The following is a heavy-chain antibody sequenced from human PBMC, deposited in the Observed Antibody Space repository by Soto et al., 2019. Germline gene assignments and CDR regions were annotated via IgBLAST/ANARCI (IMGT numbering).Heavy chain of an antibody. V-gene: IGHV1-46*01. D-gene: IGHD3-16*02. CDR3: ANLDMITFGGVIGPNDEFDI. J-gene: IGHJ3*02. CDR1: GYTFTSYY. Sequence: ASVKVSCKASGYTFTSYYMHWVRQAPGQGLEWMGIINPSGGSTSYAQKFQGRVTMTRDTSTSTVYMELSSLRSEDTAVYYCANLDMITFGGVIGPNDEFDIWGQGTMVTVSS. CDR2: INPSGGST.